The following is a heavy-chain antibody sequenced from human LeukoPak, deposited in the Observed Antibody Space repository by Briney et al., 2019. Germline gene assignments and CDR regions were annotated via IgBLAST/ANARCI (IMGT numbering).Heavy chain of an antibody. Sequence: GGSLRLSCAASGFTFSSYWMRWVRQAPGKGLEWVANIKQDGSEKYYVDSVKGRFTISRDNAKNSLYLQMNSLRAEDTAVYYCATVLRYFDWPRAPKTHDAFDIWGQGTMVTVSS. CDR1: GFTFSSYW. J-gene: IGHJ3*02. CDR2: IKQDGSEK. CDR3: ATVLRYFDWPRAPKTHDAFDI. V-gene: IGHV3-7*01. D-gene: IGHD3-9*01.